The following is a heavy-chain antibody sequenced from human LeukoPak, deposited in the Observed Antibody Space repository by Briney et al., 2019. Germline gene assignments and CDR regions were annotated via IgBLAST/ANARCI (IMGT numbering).Heavy chain of an antibody. CDR3: QYSYSYDGDY. J-gene: IGHJ4*02. CDR1: GGTFSSYA. D-gene: IGHD5-18*01. V-gene: IGHV1-69*05. CDR2: IIPIFGTA. Sequence: SVKVSCKASGGTFSSYAISWVRQAPGQGLEWMGGIIPIFGTANYAQKFQGRVTITTDESTSTAYMELSSLRSEDTAVYYCQYSYSYDGDYWGQGTLVTVSS.